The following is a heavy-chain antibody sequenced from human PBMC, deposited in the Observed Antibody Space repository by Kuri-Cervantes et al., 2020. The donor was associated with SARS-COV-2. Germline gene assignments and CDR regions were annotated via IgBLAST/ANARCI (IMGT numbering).Heavy chain of an antibody. D-gene: IGHD6-19*01. J-gene: IGHJ6*03. CDR3: ARGRYSSYYYYYMDV. V-gene: IGHV4-39*07. CDR1: GGSISSSSYY. Sequence: ESLKISYTVSGGSISSSSYYWGWIRQPPGKGLEWIGSIYYSGSTYYNPSLKSRVTISVDTSKNQLSLKVSSVTAADTAVYYCARGRYSSYYYYYMDVWGKGTTVTVSS. CDR2: IYYSGST.